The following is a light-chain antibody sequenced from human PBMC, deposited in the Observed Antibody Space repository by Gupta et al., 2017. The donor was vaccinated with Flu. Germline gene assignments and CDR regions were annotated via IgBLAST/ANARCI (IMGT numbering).Light chain of an antibody. CDR1: QSLGKY. J-gene: IGKJ1*01. Sequence: DIQLTQSPSTVSASVGDRVTITCRASQSLGKYLAWYQQKSGKAPKVLIYMTSVLQSGFPSRFSGSGSGTEFALTIDSLQPVDFATYYCHHNSQYWGTFGQGTKVEI. CDR2: MTS. V-gene: IGKV1-5*03. CDR3: HHNSQYWGT.